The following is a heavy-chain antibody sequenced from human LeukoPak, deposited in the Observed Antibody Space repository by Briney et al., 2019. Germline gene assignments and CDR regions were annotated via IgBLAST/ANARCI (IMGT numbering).Heavy chain of an antibody. D-gene: IGHD1-14*01. V-gene: IGHV1-69*13. CDR2: IIPIFGTA. CDR3: ARDQEPEPTSLYGMDV. J-gene: IGHJ6*02. Sequence: ASVKVSCKASGGTFSSYAISRVRQAPGQGLEWMGGIIPIFGTANYAQKFQGRVTITADESTSTAYMELSSLRSEDTAVYYCARDQEPEPTSLYGMDVWGQGTTVTVSS. CDR1: GGTFSSYA.